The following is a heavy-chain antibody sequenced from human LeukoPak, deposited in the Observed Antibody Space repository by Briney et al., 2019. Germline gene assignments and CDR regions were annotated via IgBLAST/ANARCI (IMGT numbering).Heavy chain of an antibody. CDR1: GFTFRSYT. Sequence: GGSLRLSCAASGFTFRSYTMSWVRLDPGKGLEWVSTITTSDGKTYYAASVKGRFTVSRENSKNTLFLQMNSLRAEDTAVYYCAKDGGLWVSAHWGDSWGRGTLVTVSS. J-gene: IGHJ4*02. V-gene: IGHV3-23*01. CDR2: ITTSDGKT. D-gene: IGHD7-27*01. CDR3: AKDGGLWVSAHWGDS.